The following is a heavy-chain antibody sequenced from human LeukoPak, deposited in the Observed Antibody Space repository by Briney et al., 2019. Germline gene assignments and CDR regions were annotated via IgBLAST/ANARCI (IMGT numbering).Heavy chain of an antibody. CDR2: IYYDGTT. D-gene: IGHD3-22*01. V-gene: IGHV4-39*01. Sequence: SETLSLTCTVSGDSISSRSYFWGWVWQPPGKGLEWIASIYYDGTTYYNPSLKSRVTISADTSKNQFSLKLTSVTAADTAVYYCTSRGWIVGLVDYWGQGTLVTVSS. CDR3: TSRGWIVGLVDY. CDR1: GDSISSRSYF. J-gene: IGHJ4*02.